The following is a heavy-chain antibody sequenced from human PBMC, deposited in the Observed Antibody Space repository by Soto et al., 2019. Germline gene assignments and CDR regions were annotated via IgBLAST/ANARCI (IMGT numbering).Heavy chain of an antibody. CDR3: ARALPYYFDY. V-gene: IGHV3-30-3*01. CDR1: GFTFSSYA. J-gene: IGHJ4*02. CDR2: ISYDGSNK. Sequence: PGGSLRLSCAASGFTFSSYAMHWVRQAPGKGLEWVAVISYDGSNKYYADSVKGRFTISRDNSKNTLYLQMNSLRAEDTAVYYCARALPYYFDYWGQGTLVTVSS.